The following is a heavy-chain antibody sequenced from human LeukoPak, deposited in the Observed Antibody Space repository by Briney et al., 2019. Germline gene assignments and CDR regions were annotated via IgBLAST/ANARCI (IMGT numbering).Heavy chain of an antibody. D-gene: IGHD3-10*02. V-gene: IGHV3-64*01. Sequence: GGSLRLSCAASGFTFSNYAMHWVRQAPGKGLEYLSAINGNGGSTYYATSVKGKFTITRDNSKNTLYLQMDSLSAEDMVVFYCARSLGAGSHLDFWGQGTLVTVSS. J-gene: IGHJ4*02. CDR2: INGNGGST. CDR1: GFTFSNYA. CDR3: ARSLGAGSHLDF.